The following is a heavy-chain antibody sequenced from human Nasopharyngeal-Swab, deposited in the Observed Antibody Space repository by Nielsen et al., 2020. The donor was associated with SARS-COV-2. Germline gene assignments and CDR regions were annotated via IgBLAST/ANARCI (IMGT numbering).Heavy chain of an antibody. Sequence: IRPAPGKGPEWIGYIYYCGSTYYNPSLKRRVTISVDTSKNQSSRKLSSVTAADTAVYYCASLGGDYGDSRDYWGQGTLVTV. CDR2: IYYCGST. V-gene: IGHV4-30-4*07. D-gene: IGHD4-17*01. CDR3: ASLGGDYGDSRDY. J-gene: IGHJ4*02.